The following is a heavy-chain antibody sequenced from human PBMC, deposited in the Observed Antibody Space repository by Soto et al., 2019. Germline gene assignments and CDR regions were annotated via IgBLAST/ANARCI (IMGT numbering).Heavy chain of an antibody. CDR2: INTDGSNT. CDR1: GFTFSSYW. Sequence: GGSLRLSCAASGFTFSSYWMHWVRQAPGKGLVWVSRINTDGSNTSYADSVKGRFTIPRDNAKNTLYLQMNSLRAEDTAVYYCARAGRGDFSYYYGMDVWGQGTTVTVSS. D-gene: IGHD3-3*01. V-gene: IGHV3-74*01. CDR3: ARAGRGDFSYYYGMDV. J-gene: IGHJ6*02.